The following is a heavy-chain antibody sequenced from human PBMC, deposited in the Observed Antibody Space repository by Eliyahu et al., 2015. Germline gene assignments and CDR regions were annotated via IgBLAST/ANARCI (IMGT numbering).Heavy chain of an antibody. CDR1: GASXXGYY. J-gene: IGHJ3*02. CDR3: VRDFTMTIVAYDAFDI. Sequence: QVQLQESGPGLVXPSETLTLYCTVSGASXXGYYWICXRXPAGKXLEWIGRIYSSGTTIYNPSLEGRVSMSVDTAKNQFSLNLDFVTAADTALYYCVRDFTMTIVAYDAFDIWGQGTMVTVSS. CDR2: IYSSGTT. V-gene: IGHV4-4*07. D-gene: IGHD3-22*01.